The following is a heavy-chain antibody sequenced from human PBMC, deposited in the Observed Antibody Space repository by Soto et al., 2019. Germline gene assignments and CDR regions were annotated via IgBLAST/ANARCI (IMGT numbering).Heavy chain of an antibody. CDR1: GGTFSTYD. V-gene: IGHV1-69*12. CDR2: ITPMFGTA. J-gene: IGHJ4*02. Sequence: QVQLVQSGAEVKKPESSVKVSCKAPGGTFSTYDISWVRQAPGQGLEWMGGITPMFGTANYAQRFRARVTIPADEFTNTVYTELSSLRSEDTAVYLCASGIQMWLRRINTGYSGWGQGTLVTVSS. D-gene: IGHD5-12*01. CDR3: ASGIQMWLRRINTGYSG.